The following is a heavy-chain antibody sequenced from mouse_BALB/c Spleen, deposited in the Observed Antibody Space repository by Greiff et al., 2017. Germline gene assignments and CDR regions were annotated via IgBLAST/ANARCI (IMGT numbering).Heavy chain of an antibody. J-gene: IGHJ4*01. V-gene: IGHV1-5*01. CDR3: TRNGNYSRMDY. CDR2: IYPGNSDT. D-gene: IGHD2-1*01. Sequence: VQLQQSGTVLARPGASVKMSCKASGYSFTSYWMHWVQQRPGQGLEWIGAIYPGNSDTSYNQKFKGKAKLTAVTSASTAYMELSSLTNEDSAVCYSTRNGNYSRMDYWGQGTSVTVSS. CDR1: GYSFTSYW.